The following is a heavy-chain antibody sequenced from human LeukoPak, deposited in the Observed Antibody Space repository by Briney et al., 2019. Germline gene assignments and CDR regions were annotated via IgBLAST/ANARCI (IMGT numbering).Heavy chain of an antibody. Sequence: ASVKASCKASGYTFTSYGISWVRQAPGQGREWMGWISGNNGNTNYAQKLRGRLTMTTDTSTSTAYMELRSLRSDDTAVYYCAREEDITIFGVVITDDAFDIWGQGTMVTVSS. V-gene: IGHV1-18*01. J-gene: IGHJ3*02. CDR2: ISGNNGNT. CDR3: AREEDITIFGVVITDDAFDI. CDR1: GYTFTSYG. D-gene: IGHD3-3*01.